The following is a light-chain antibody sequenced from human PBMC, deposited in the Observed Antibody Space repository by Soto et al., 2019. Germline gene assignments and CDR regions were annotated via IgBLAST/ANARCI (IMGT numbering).Light chain of an antibody. CDR2: DVF. CDR1: QSITYW. V-gene: IGKV1-5*01. J-gene: IGKJ2*01. Sequence: GDRVTITCRASQSITYWLAWYQQKPGRAPKLLIYDVFNLQSGVPSRFSGSGSGTEFTLTISSLQPYDSATYYCQQYHSFSFTFGQGTKLEIK. CDR3: QQYHSFSFT.